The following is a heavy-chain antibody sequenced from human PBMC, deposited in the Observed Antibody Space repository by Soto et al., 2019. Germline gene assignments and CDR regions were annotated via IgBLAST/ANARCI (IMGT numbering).Heavy chain of an antibody. CDR2: ISYDGSNK. CDR1: GFTFSSYG. Sequence: QVQLVESGGGVVQPGRSLRLSCAASGFTFSSYGMHWVRQAPGKGLEWVAVISYDGSNKYYADSVKGRFTISRDNSKNTLYLQMNSLRAEDTAVYYCAKEMATTQEAFDIWGQGTMVTVSS. D-gene: IGHD1-1*01. CDR3: AKEMATTQEAFDI. J-gene: IGHJ3*02. V-gene: IGHV3-30*18.